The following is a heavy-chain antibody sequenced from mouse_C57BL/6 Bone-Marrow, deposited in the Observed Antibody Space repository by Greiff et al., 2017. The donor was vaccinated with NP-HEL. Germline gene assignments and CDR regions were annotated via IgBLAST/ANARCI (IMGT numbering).Heavy chain of an antibody. CDR1: GFNIKDDY. V-gene: IGHV14-4*01. CDR3: TTVGTAWFAY. J-gene: IGHJ3*01. Sequence: VQLQQSGAELVRPGASVKLSCTASGFNIKDDYMHWVKQRPEQGLEWIGWIDPENGDTEYASKFQGKATITADTSSNTAYLQLSSLTSEDTAVYYCTTVGTAWFAYWGQGTLVTVSA. CDR2: IDPENGDT. D-gene: IGHD3-1*01.